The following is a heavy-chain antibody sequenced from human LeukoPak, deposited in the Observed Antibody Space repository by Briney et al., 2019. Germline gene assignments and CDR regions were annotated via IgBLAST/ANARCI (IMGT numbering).Heavy chain of an antibody. J-gene: IGHJ4*02. Sequence: PGGSLRLSCAASGFTVSSNYMSWVRQAPGKGLEWVSVIYSGGSTYYADSVKGRFTISRDNSKNSLYLQMNSPRAEDTAVYYCARERAIAIDYWGQGTLVTVSS. CDR3: ARERAIAIDY. CDR1: GFTVSSNY. V-gene: IGHV3-53*01. D-gene: IGHD6-13*01. CDR2: IYSGGST.